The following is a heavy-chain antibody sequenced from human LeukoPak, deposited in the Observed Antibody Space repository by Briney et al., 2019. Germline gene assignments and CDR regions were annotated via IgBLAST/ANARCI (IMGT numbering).Heavy chain of an antibody. CDR3: AKDRAVSGAESYFDY. V-gene: IGHV3-23*01. CDR1: GFTFSSYA. D-gene: IGHD6-19*01. Sequence: GGSQRLSCAASGFTFSSYAMSWVRQAPGKGLEWVSGISGSDGSTYYADSVKGRFTISRDNSKNTLYLQMNSLRAEDTAVYSCAKDRAVSGAESYFDYWGQGTLVTVSS. J-gene: IGHJ4*02. CDR2: ISGSDGST.